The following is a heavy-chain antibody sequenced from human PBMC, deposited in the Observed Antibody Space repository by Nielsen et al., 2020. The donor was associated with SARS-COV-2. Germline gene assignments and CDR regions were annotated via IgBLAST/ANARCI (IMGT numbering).Heavy chain of an antibody. Sequence: SETLSLTCTVSGASIRSGGYFWSWICQHPGKGLEWIGYIYFTGRTSYNPSLKSRVAMSVDTSKNQFSLDLKTVTAADTAVYYCAREASGYDHYKYGMDVWGLGATVTVSS. D-gene: IGHD5-12*01. CDR3: AREASGYDHYKYGMDV. CDR1: GASIRSGGYF. CDR2: IYFTGRT. V-gene: IGHV4-31*03. J-gene: IGHJ6*02.